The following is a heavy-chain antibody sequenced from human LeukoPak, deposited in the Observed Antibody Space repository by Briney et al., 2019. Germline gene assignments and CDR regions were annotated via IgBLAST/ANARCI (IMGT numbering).Heavy chain of an antibody. V-gene: IGHV3-30*18. CDR3: AKDLPDYYDSSGYCTPDS. CDR2: ISYDGSNK. D-gene: IGHD3-22*01. J-gene: IGHJ4*02. Sequence: GGSLRLSCAASGFTFSSYGMHWVRQAPGKGLEWVAVISYDGSNKYYADSVKGRFTISRDNSKNTLYLQMNSLRAEDTAVYYCAKDLPDYYDSSGYCTPDSWGQGTLVTVSS. CDR1: GFTFSSYG.